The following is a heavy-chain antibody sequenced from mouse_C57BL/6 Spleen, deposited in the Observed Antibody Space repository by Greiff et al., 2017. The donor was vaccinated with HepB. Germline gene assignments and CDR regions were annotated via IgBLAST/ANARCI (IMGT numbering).Heavy chain of an antibody. J-gene: IGHJ3*01. V-gene: IGHV5-4*01. CDR2: ISDGGSYT. D-gene: IGHD1-1*01. Sequence: DVQLVESGGGLVKPGGSLKLSCAASGFTFSSYAMSWVRQTPEKRLEWVATISDGGSYTYYPDNVKGRFTISRDNAKNNLYLQMSHLKSEDTAMYYCARGGGSSPFAYWGQGTLVTVSA. CDR3: ARGGGSSPFAY. CDR1: GFTFSSYA.